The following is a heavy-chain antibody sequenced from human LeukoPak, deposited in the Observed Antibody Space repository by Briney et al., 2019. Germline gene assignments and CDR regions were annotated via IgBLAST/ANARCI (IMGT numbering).Heavy chain of an antibody. J-gene: IGHJ5*02. CDR1: GYSFTSYW. CDR2: IYPGDSDT. V-gene: IGHV5-51*01. Sequence: GESLKISCKASGYSFTSYWIGWVRQMPGKGLEWMGIIYPGDSDTRYSPSFQGQVTISADKSISTAYLQWSSLKASDTAMYYCARRIDFWSGYYTNWFDPWGQGTLVTVSS. CDR3: ARRIDFWSGYYTNWFDP. D-gene: IGHD3-3*01.